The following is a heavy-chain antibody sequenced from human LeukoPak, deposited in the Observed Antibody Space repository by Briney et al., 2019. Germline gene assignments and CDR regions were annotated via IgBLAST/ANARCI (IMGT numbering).Heavy chain of an antibody. V-gene: IGHV1-2*02. CDR1: GYTFTGHY. CDR2: INPNSGGT. D-gene: IGHD6-13*01. CDR3: ARTFSADGDY. J-gene: IGHJ4*02. Sequence: ASVKVSCKASGYTFTGHYMHWVRQAPGQGLEWMGWINPNSGGTNYAQKFQGRVPMTRDTSISTAYMELSRLRSDDTAVYYCARTFSADGDYWGQGTLVTVSS.